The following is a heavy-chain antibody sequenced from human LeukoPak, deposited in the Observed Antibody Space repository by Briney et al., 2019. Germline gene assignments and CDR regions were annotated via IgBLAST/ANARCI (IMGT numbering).Heavy chain of an antibody. J-gene: IGHJ4*02. CDR2: IYYSGST. CDR3: ARGSGNYEDY. Sequence: SETLSLTCTVSGGSISSGSYYWGWIRQPPGKGLEWIGSIYYSGSTYYNPSLKSRVTISVDTSKNQFSLKLSSVTAADTAVYYCARGSGNYEDYWGQGTLVTVSS. CDR1: GGSISSGSYY. V-gene: IGHV4-39*01. D-gene: IGHD4-11*01.